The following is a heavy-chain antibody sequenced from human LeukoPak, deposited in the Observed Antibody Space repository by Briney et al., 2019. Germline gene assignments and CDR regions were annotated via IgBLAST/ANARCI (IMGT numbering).Heavy chain of an antibody. Sequence: GGSLRLSCAASGFTFSSYGMHWVRQAPGKGLEWVAFIRYDGSNKYYADSVKGRFTISRDNSRNTLYLQMNSLRAEDTAVYYCAPGGRYCSGGSCYSGSDYWGQGTLVTVSS. V-gene: IGHV3-30*02. CDR2: IRYDGSNK. CDR1: GFTFSSYG. D-gene: IGHD2-15*01. CDR3: APGGRYCSGGSCYSGSDY. J-gene: IGHJ4*02.